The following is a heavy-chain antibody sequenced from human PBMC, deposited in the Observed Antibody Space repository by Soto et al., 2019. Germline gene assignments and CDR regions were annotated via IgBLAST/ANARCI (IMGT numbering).Heavy chain of an antibody. CDR2: FFSDAER. V-gene: IGHV2-26*01. CDR3: ARMDGDYNYYGLDV. J-gene: IGHJ6*04. D-gene: IGHD4-17*01. CDR1: GFSLTNGRLG. Sequence: QVTLKESGPVLVKPTETLTLTCSVSGFSLTNGRLGVSWIRQPPGKALEWLAHFFSDAERSYSTSMQSRLNMYKDSSGSQLVLTMTNMATADTATYYCARMDGDYNYYGLDVWGNGIAVTVSS.